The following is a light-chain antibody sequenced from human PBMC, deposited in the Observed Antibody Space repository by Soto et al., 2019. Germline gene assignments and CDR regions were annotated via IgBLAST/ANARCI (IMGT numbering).Light chain of an antibody. J-gene: IGLJ1*01. CDR2: EVS. CDR3: SSYTSSSTLV. V-gene: IGLV2-14*01. Sequence: QSALTQPASVSGSPGQSITISCTGTSSDVGCYNYVSWYQQHPGKAPKLMISEVSNRPSGVSNRFSGSKSGNTASLTISGLQAEDEADYYCSSYTSSSTLVFGTGTKLTVL. CDR1: SSDVGCYNY.